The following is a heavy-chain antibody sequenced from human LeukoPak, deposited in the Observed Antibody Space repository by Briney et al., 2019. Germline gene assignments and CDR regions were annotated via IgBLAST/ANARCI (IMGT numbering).Heavy chain of an antibody. CDR2: ISAYNGNT. Sequence: ASVKVSCKASGYTFTSYGISWVRQAPGQGLEWMGWISAYNGNTNYAQKLQGRVTITTDTSTSTAYMALRSLRSDDTAVYYCARSYYDSSGYYYFDYWGQGTLVTVSS. V-gene: IGHV1-18*01. CDR3: ARSYYDSSGYYYFDY. CDR1: GYTFTSYG. D-gene: IGHD3-22*01. J-gene: IGHJ4*02.